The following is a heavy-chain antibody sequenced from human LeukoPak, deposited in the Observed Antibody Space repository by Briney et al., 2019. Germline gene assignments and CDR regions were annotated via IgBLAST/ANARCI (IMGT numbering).Heavy chain of an antibody. CDR2: ISWNSGTI. D-gene: IGHD6-13*01. J-gene: IGHJ4*02. CDR1: GFTFDDYA. CDR3: AKSPAAGSGPTSFDY. V-gene: IGHV3-9*03. Sequence: PGRSLRLSCAASGFTFDDYAMHWGRQAPGTGLESVSGISWNSGTIDYADSVKGRFTISRDNAKNSLYLQMNSLRAEDMALYYCAKSPAAGSGPTSFDYWGQGTLVTVSS.